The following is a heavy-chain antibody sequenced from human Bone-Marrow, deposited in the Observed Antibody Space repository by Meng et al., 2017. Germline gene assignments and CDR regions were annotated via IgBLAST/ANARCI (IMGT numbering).Heavy chain of an antibody. CDR3: ARGPTTMAHDFDY. CDR2: INHSGST. J-gene: IGHJ4*02. V-gene: IGHV4-34*01. D-gene: IGHD4-11*01. CDR1: GGSFSDSY. Sequence: QVQLQQGGAGLLKPSETLALSCVVSGGSFSDSYWSWIRQPPGKGLEWIGEINHSGSTNYNPSLESRATISVDTSQNNLSLKLSSVTAADSAVYYCARGPTTMAHDFDYWGQGTLVTVSS.